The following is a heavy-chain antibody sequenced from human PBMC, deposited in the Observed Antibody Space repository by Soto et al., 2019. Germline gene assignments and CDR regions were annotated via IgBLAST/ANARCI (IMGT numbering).Heavy chain of an antibody. CDR1: GFTFSSYS. J-gene: IGHJ4*02. CDR2: ISSSSSYI. Sequence: EVQLVESGGGLVKPGGSLRLSCAASGFTFSSYSMNWVRQAPGKGLEWVSSISSSSSYIYYADSVKGRFTISRDNAKNSLYLQMNSLRAEDTAVYYCARDPYSSSWYGLYPLGYWGQGTLVTVSS. V-gene: IGHV3-21*01. D-gene: IGHD6-13*01. CDR3: ARDPYSSSWYGLYPLGY.